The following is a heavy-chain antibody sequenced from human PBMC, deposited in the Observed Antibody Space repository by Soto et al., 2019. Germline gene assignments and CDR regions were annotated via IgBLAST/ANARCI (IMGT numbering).Heavy chain of an antibody. D-gene: IGHD6-6*01. CDR2: INPNSGGT. V-gene: IGHV1-2*04. CDR1: GYTFTGYY. CDR3: AREIYSSSSRGDYYYGMDV. J-gene: IGHJ6*02. Sequence: ASVKVSCKASGYTFTGYYMHWVRQAPGQGLEWMGWINPNSGGTNYAQKFQGWVTMTRDTSISTAYMELSRLRSDDTAVYYCAREIYSSSSRGDYYYGMDVWGQGTTVTVS.